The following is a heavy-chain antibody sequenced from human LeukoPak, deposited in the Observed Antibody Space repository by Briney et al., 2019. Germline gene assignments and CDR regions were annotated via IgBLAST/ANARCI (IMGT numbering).Heavy chain of an antibody. Sequence: AGGSLRLSCAASGFTFSSYAMHCVRQAPGKGLEWVAVISYDGSNKYYADCVKGRFTISRDNSKNALYLQMNSLRAEDTAVYYCARDGTIQENWFDPWGQGTLVTVSS. CDR2: ISYDGSNK. J-gene: IGHJ5*02. D-gene: IGHD1-1*01. V-gene: IGHV3-30-3*01. CDR1: GFTFSSYA. CDR3: ARDGTIQENWFDP.